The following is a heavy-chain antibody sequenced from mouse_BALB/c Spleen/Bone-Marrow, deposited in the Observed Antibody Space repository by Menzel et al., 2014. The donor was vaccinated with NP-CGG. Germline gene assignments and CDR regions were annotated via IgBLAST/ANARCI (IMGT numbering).Heavy chain of an antibody. V-gene: IGHV5-9-2*01. CDR2: ITNGGNYT. J-gene: IGHJ2*01. Sequence: EVKVVESGGGLVKPGGSLKLSCTASGFSFNSYGMSWVRQTPEKRLEWVATITNGGNYTYYPDSVKGRFTISRDNVENNLYLQMRSLRSEDTALYYCVRNYYGYDGYFDYWGQGTTLTVSS. CDR3: VRNYYGYDGYFDY. D-gene: IGHD2-2*01. CDR1: GFSFNSYG.